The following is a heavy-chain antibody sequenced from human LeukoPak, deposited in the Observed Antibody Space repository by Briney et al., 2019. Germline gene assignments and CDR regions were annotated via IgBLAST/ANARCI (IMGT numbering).Heavy chain of an antibody. CDR2: ISGSGGST. CDR3: ASSYSSSWYAWFDP. J-gene: IGHJ5*02. V-gene: IGHV3-23*01. CDR1: GFTFSSYA. D-gene: IGHD6-13*01. Sequence: GGSLRLSCAASGFTFSSYAISWVRQAPGKGLEWVSAISGSGGSTYYADSVKGRFTISRDNSKNTLYLQMNSLRAEDTAVYYCASSYSSSWYAWFDPWGQGNLVTVSS.